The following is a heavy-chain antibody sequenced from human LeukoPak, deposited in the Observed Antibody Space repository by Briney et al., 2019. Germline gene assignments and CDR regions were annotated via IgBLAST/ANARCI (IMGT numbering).Heavy chain of an antibody. Sequence: NPGGSLRLSCAASGFTFSSYEMNWVRQAPGKGLEWVGRIKSKTDGGTTDYAAPVKGRFTISRDDSKNTLYLQMNSLKTEDTAVYYCTTTMTLDAFDIWGQGTVVTVSS. CDR3: TTTMTLDAFDI. CDR2: IKSKTDGGTT. V-gene: IGHV3-15*01. J-gene: IGHJ3*02. CDR1: GFTFSSYE.